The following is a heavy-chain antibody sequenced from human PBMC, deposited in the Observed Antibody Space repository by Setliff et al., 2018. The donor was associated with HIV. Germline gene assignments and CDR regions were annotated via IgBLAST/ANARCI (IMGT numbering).Heavy chain of an antibody. D-gene: IGHD1-1*01. Sequence: GASVKVSCKASGYTFTSYGISWVRQAPGRGLEWMGGIIPIFGTANYAQKFQGRVTITADTSIGTAYMQLSGLRSEDTAVYFCARVDGAYNDNIFDYWGQGTLVTVSS. V-gene: IGHV1-69*06. CDR3: ARVDGAYNDNIFDY. J-gene: IGHJ4*02. CDR2: IIPIFGTA. CDR1: GYTFTSYG.